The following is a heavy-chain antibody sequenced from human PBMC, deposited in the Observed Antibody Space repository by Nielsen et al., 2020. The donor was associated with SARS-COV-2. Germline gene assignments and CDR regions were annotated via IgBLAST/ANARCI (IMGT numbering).Heavy chain of an antibody. CDR1: GYTFTSYG. CDR2: ISAYNGNT. D-gene: IGHD1-26*01. V-gene: IGHV1-18*04. Sequence: ASVKVSCKASGYTFTSYGISRVRQAPGQGLEWMGWISAYNGNTNYAQKLQGRVTMTTDTSTSTAYMELRSLRSDETAVYYCARDSDLRFSGRRFPQANWFDPWGQGTLVTVSS. J-gene: IGHJ5*02. CDR3: ARDSDLRFSGRRFPQANWFDP.